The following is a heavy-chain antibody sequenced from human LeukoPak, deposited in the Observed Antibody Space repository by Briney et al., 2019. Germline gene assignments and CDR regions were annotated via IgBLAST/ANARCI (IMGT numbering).Heavy chain of an antibody. CDR3: AKDPRSSWYFFDY. CDR2: ISGSGGST. J-gene: IGHJ4*02. CDR1: GFTFSSYA. V-gene: IGHV3-23*01. D-gene: IGHD6-13*01. Sequence: GGSLRLSCAASGFTFSSYAMCWVRQAPGKGLEWVSAISGSGGSTYYADSVKGRFTISRDNSKNTLYLQMNSLRAEDTAVYYCAKDPRSSWYFFDYWGQGTLVTVSS.